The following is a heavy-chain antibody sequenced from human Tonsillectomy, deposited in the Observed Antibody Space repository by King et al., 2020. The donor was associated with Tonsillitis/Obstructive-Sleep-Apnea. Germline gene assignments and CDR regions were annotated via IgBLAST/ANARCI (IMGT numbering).Heavy chain of an antibody. CDR1: GFTFSTYA. Sequence: VQLVESGGGVVQPGRSLRLSCAASGFTFSTYAMHWVRQARGKGLEWVAVISYDGSNKYYVDFVKGRFTISRYNSNNTLHLKMNSLRAEETAVYYCARDGGRGKNWVDPWGQGILVTVSS. D-gene: IGHD1-26*01. V-gene: IGHV3-30*01. CDR2: ISYDGSNK. CDR3: ARDGGRGKNWVDP. J-gene: IGHJ5*02.